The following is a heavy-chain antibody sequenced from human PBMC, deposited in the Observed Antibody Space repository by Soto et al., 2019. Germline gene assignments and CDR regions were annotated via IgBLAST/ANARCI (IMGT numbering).Heavy chain of an antibody. D-gene: IGHD2-2*01. V-gene: IGHV1-69*06. Sequence: SVKVSCKASGGTFSSYAISWVRQAPGQGLEWMGGIIPIFGTANYAQKFQGRVTITADKSTSTAYMELSSLRSEDTAVYYCASLTGYCSSNSCYRPVPWGQGTLVTVSS. CDR3: ASLTGYCSSNSCYRPVP. CDR2: IIPIFGTA. CDR1: GGTFSSYA. J-gene: IGHJ5*02.